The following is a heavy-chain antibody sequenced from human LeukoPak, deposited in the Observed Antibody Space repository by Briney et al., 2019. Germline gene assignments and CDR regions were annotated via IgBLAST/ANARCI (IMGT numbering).Heavy chain of an antibody. Sequence: GGSLRLSCAASGFTFSSYSMNWVRQAPGKGLEWVSSISSSSSYIYYADSVKGRFTISRDNAKNSLYLQMNSLRAEDTAVYYCARADVVAPFDPWGQGTLVTVSS. CDR1: GFTFSSYS. D-gene: IGHD2-15*01. V-gene: IGHV3-21*01. CDR3: ARADVVAPFDP. J-gene: IGHJ5*02. CDR2: ISSSSSYI.